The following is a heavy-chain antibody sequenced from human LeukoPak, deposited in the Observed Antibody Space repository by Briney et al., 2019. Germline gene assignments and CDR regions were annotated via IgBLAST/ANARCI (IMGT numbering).Heavy chain of an antibody. V-gene: IGHV1-69*02. J-gene: IGHJ5*02. CDR2: IIPILGIA. CDR3: ARALTGLWSGYNNWFDP. CDR1: GGTFSSYT. D-gene: IGHD3-3*01. Sequence: SVKVSCKASGGTFSSYTISWVRQAPGQGLEWMGRIIPILGIANYAQKFQGRVTITADKSTSTAYMELSSLRSEDTAVYYCARALTGLWSGYNNWFDPWGQGTLVTVSS.